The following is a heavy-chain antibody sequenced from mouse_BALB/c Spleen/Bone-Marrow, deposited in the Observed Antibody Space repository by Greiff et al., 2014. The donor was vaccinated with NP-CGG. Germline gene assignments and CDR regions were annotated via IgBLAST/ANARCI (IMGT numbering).Heavy chain of an antibody. CDR1: GFDFSGYW. Sequence: DVQLVESGGGLVQPGGSLKLSCAASGFDFSGYWMTWVRRAPGKGLEWIGEINPNSRTINYKPSLKEKFITSRDNAKNTLYLQMSKVRSEDTALYYCARNGYYGWMTYWGQGTLVTVSA. J-gene: IGHJ3*01. D-gene: IGHD1-2*01. V-gene: IGHV4-1*02. CDR3: ARNGYYGWMTY. CDR2: INPNSRTI.